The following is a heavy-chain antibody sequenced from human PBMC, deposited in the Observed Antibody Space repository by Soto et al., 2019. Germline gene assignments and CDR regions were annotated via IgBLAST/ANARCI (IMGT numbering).Heavy chain of an antibody. CDR2: INHSGST. Sequence: PSETLSLTCAVYGGPFSGYYWSWIRQPPGKGLEWIGEINHSGSTNYNPSLKSRVTISVDTSKNQFSLKLSSVTAADTAVYYCARGEVAGTYYGMDVWGQGTTVTVSS. D-gene: IGHD6-19*01. V-gene: IGHV4-34*01. J-gene: IGHJ6*02. CDR1: GGPFSGYY. CDR3: ARGEVAGTYYGMDV.